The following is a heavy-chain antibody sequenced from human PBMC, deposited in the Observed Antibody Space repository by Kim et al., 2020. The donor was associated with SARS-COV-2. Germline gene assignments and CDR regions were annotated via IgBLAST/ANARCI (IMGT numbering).Heavy chain of an antibody. V-gene: IGHV4-61*01. CDR3: ARDFVYGSSWFPYYYYGMDV. Sequence: SETLSLTCTVSGGSVSSGSYYWSWIRQPPGKGLEWIGYIYYSGSTNYNPSLKSRVTISVDTSKNQFSLKLSSVTAADTAVYYCARDFVYGSSWFPYYYYGMDVWGQETTVTVSS. D-gene: IGHD6-13*01. CDR2: IYYSGST. J-gene: IGHJ6*02. CDR1: GGSVSSGSYY.